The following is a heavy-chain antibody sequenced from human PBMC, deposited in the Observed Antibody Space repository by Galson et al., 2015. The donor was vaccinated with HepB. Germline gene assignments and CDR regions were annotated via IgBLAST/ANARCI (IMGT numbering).Heavy chain of an antibody. CDR2: IIPIFGTA. CDR3: ASRGGMSDCSSTSCSSGYYYYGMDV. Sequence: SVKVSCKASGGTFSSYAISWVRQAPGQGLEWMGGIIPIFGTANYAQKFQGRVTITADESTSTAYMELSSLRSEDTAVYYCASRGGMSDCSSTSCSSGYYYYGMDVWGQGTTVTVSS. V-gene: IGHV1-69*13. D-gene: IGHD2-2*01. CDR1: GGTFSSYA. J-gene: IGHJ6*02.